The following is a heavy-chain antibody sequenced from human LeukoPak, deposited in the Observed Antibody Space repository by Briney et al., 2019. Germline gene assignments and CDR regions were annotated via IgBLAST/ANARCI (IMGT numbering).Heavy chain of an antibody. Sequence: PSETLSLTCTVSGGSISSSSYYWGWIRQPPGKGLEWIGEIYHSGSTNYNPSLKSRVTISVDKSKNQFSLKLSSVTAADTAVYYCAAREYYDILTGSIRGAIDIWGQGTMVTVSS. CDR2: IYHSGST. CDR1: GGSISSSSYY. V-gene: IGHV4-39*07. CDR3: AAREYYDILTGSIRGAIDI. J-gene: IGHJ3*02. D-gene: IGHD3-9*01.